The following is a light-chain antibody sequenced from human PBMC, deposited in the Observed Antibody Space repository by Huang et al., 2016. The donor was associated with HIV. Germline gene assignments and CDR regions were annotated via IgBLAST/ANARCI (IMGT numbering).Light chain of an antibody. J-gene: IGKJ3*01. CDR2: AAS. Sequence: IQMTQSPSSLSASVGDRVTITRRASQGMSDYVAWYQQKPGEAPKLLIYAASTLQSGVPSRFSGSGSGTDVTLTISSLQPEDFAVYYCQKYNTVPPTFGPGTKVDVK. CDR3: QKYNTVPPT. V-gene: IGKV1-27*01. CDR1: QGMSDY.